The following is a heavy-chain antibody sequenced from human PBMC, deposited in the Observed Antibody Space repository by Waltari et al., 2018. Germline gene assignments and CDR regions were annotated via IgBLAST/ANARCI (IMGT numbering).Heavy chain of an antibody. J-gene: IGHJ4*02. CDR3: TRGLFGRSWTPYY. CDR1: GASVSDYY. V-gene: IGHV4-59*02. Sequence: QVQLQESGPGLVRPSETLSLTCTVSGASVSDYYWNWIRLPPGKGLAWIGTIYDGGATYYNPSLQSRLTRLMDTSKNQFSLILESVTAADRGLYYCTRGLFGRSWTPYYWGQGTLVTVSS. CDR2: IYDGGAT. D-gene: IGHD3-10*01.